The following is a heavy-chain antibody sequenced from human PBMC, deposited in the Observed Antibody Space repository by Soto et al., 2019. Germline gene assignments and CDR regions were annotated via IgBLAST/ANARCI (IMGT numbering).Heavy chain of an antibody. CDR2: MNPNSGNT. D-gene: IGHD2-15*01. J-gene: IGHJ4*02. CDR3: ESFGGVVVAAHNDY. CDR1: GYTFTSYD. V-gene: IGHV1-8*01. Sequence: QVQLVQSGAEVKKPGASVKVSCKASGYTFTSYDINWVRQATGQGLEWMGWMNPNSGNTGYAQKFQGRVTMTRNTSISTAYMELSSLRSEDTAVYYCESFGGVVVAAHNDYWGQGTLVTVSS.